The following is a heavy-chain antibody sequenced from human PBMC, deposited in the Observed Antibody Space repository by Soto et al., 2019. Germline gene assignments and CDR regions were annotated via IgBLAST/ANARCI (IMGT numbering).Heavy chain of an antibody. D-gene: IGHD3-22*01. CDR1: GFPFDDYA. V-gene: IGHV3-9*01. Sequence: GGSLRLSCAASGFPFDDYAMHWVRQAPGKGLEWVSGISWNSGSIGYADSVKGRFTISRDNAKNSLYLQMNSLRAEDTALYYCARVTLIVSFDYWGQGTLVTVSS. CDR2: ISWNSGSI. CDR3: ARVTLIVSFDY. J-gene: IGHJ4*02.